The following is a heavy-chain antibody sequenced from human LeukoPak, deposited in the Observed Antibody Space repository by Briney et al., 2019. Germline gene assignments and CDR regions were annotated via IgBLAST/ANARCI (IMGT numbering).Heavy chain of an antibody. CDR2: IDQVGSDK. D-gene: IGHD2-15*01. CDR3: ARDALGYCSGGRCYSPFDF. Sequence: GGSLRLSCAASGFTFSSYWMTWVRQGPGKGLEWVATIDQVGSDKYYVDSVKGRFTISRDNAKNSLYLQVNSLRAEDTVMYYCARDALGYCSGGRCYSPFDFWGQGTLVTVSS. V-gene: IGHV3-7*05. CDR1: GFTFSSYW. J-gene: IGHJ4*02.